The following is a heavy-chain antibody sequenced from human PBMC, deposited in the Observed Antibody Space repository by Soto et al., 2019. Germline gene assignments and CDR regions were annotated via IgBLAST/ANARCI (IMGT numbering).Heavy chain of an antibody. J-gene: IGHJ5*02. CDR2: IIPIFGTA. CDR3: ARSHPYFVVVVAALAATGFDP. V-gene: IGHV1-69*13. D-gene: IGHD2-15*01. Sequence: SVKVSCKASGGTFSSYAISWVRQAPGQGLEWMGGIIPIFGTANYAQKFQGRVTITADESTSTAYMELSSLRSEDTAVYYCARSHPYFVVVVAALAATGFDPWGQGTLVTVS. CDR1: GGTFSSYA.